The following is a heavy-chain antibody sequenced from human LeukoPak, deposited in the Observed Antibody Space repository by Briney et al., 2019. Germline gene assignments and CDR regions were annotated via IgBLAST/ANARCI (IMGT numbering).Heavy chain of an antibody. CDR3: ASLGTGDFDY. CDR2: IYYSGST. CDR1: GGSISSSNYY. D-gene: IGHD3-10*01. J-gene: IGHJ4*02. V-gene: IGHV4-39*01. Sequence: PSETLSLTCTVSGGSISSSNYYWGWIRQPPGKGLEWIGNIYYSGSTYYNPSFKSRLTISVDTSKNQFSLKLSSVTAADTAVYYCASLGTGDFDYWGQGALVTVSS.